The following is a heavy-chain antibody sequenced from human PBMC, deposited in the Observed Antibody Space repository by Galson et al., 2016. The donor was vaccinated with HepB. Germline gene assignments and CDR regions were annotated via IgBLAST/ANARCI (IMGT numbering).Heavy chain of an antibody. CDR2: FIPIPRTA. CDR1: GDTFRRYP. J-gene: IGHJ6*02. V-gene: IGHV1-69*13. D-gene: IGHD3-10*01. CDR3: ARDQTSRGVFNGMDV. Sequence: SVKVSCKVSGDTFRRYPVSWVRQAPGQGLEWMGAFIPIPRTANYAQRFQGRVTFTADESTSSVFMELSSLRSEDTAVYYCARDQTSRGVFNGMDVWGQGTVVTVSS.